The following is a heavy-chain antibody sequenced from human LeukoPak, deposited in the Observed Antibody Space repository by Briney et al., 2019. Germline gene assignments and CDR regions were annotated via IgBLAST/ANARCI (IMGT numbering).Heavy chain of an antibody. CDR1: GYTFTSYG. J-gene: IGHJ6*02. Sequence: ASVKVSCKASGYTFTSYGISWLRQAPGQGLEWMGWISAYNGNTNYAQKLQGRVTMTTDTYTSTAYMELRSLRSDDTAVYYCARDCSSTSCYMNYYYGMDVWGQGTTVTVSS. CDR3: ARDCSSTSCYMNYYYGMDV. CDR2: ISAYNGNT. V-gene: IGHV1-18*01. D-gene: IGHD2-2*02.